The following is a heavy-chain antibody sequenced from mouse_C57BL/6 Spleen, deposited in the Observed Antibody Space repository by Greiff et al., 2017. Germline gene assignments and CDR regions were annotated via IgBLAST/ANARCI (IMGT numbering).Heavy chain of an antibody. CDR2: IWTGGGT. V-gene: IGHV2-9-1*01. D-gene: IGHD2-12*01. J-gene: IGHJ4*01. Sequence: VMLVEPGPGLVAPSPSLSISCTVSGYSLTSYAIRWVRQPPGKGLEWLGVIWTGGGTNYKKAQRSRLRIREDNSKSQVFLKMNRLQADDAARYYCASDSDYAMDYWGQGTSVTVSS. CDR1: GYSLTSYA. CDR3: ASDSDYAMDY.